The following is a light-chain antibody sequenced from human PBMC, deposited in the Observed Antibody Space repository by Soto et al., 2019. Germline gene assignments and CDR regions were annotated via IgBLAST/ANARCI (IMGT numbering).Light chain of an antibody. CDR1: QSISSH. J-gene: IGKJ1*01. V-gene: IGKV1-39*01. CDR2: AAS. CDR3: QQNYNTPRT. Sequence: DIRMTQSPSSLSASVEDRVTFICRPSQSISSHLNWYQQKPGKAPKLLIYAASSLQSGVPSRFSGSGSGTDFTLTISSLQPEDFATYYCQQNYNTPRTFGQGTKVDIK.